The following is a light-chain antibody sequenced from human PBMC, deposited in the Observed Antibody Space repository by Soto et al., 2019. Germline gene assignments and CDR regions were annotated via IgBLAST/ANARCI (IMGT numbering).Light chain of an antibody. CDR2: EAN. J-gene: IGLJ2*01. Sequence: QSVLTQPASVSGAPGQSITSSCTGTRSDVGSYNLVSWYQQHPGKAPKLMIYEANKRPSGVSNRVSGSKSGNTASLTISGLQPEDEAEYHCSSYAGYSTSVVFGGGTKVTVL. CDR3: SSYAGYSTSVV. CDR1: RSDVGSYNL. V-gene: IGLV2-23*01.